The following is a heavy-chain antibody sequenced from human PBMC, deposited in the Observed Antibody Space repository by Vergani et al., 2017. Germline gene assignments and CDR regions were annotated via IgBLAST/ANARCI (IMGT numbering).Heavy chain of an antibody. CDR1: GFSLSTSGMR. D-gene: IGHD7-27*01. V-gene: IGHV2-70*04. CDR2: IDWDDDK. Sequence: QVTLKESGPALVKPTQTLTLTCTFSGFSLSTSGMRVSWIRQPPGKALEWLARIDWDDDKFYSTSLKTRLTISKDTTKNQVVLTMTNMDPVDTATYYCARSSNWGSTGFDYWGQGTLVTVSS. J-gene: IGHJ4*02. CDR3: ARSSNWGSTGFDY.